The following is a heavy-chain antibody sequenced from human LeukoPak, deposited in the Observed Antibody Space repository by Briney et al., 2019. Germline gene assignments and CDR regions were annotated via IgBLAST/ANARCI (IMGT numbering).Heavy chain of an antibody. J-gene: IGHJ5*02. V-gene: IGHV3-23*01. CDR2: ISGSGGST. Sequence: GGSLRLSCAASGFTFSSYAMNWVRQAPGKGLEWVSVISGSGGSTYYADSVKGRFTISRDNSKNTLYLQMNSLRAEDTAVYYCARDREWGVATTNWFDPWGQGTLVTVSS. CDR1: GFTFSSYA. D-gene: IGHD5-12*01. CDR3: ARDREWGVATTNWFDP.